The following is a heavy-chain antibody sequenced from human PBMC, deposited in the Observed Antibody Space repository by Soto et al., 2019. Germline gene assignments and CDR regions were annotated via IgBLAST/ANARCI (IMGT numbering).Heavy chain of an antibody. D-gene: IGHD6-13*01. CDR1: GFTFSSYG. J-gene: IGHJ6*02. Sequence: SCAASGFTFSSYGMHWVRQAPGKGLEWVAVISYDGSNKYYADSVKGRFTISRDNSKNTLYLQMNSLRAEDTAVYYCAKTSFGQQQLEDYYYYYYGMDVWGQGTTVTVSS. CDR3: AKTSFGQQQLEDYYYYYYGMDV. V-gene: IGHV3-30*18. CDR2: ISYDGSNK.